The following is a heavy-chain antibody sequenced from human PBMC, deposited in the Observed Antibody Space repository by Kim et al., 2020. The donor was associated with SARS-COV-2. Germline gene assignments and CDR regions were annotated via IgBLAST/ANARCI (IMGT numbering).Heavy chain of an antibody. CDR3: ARDAGLAGHGADFDH. Sequence: GGSLRLCCVASGFTFTKYWMSWVRQAPGKGLEWVTDISPDGSATKYVDSVRGRFTTSRDNAKNSVCLQVNSLIVEDTAVYYCARDAGLAGHGADFDHWG. CDR2: ISPDGSAT. V-gene: IGHV3-7*03. D-gene: IGHD6-19*01. J-gene: IGHJ4*01. CDR1: GFTFTKYW.